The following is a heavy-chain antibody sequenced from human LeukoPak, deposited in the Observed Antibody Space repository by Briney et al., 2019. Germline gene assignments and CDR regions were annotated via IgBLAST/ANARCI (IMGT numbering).Heavy chain of an antibody. CDR2: IHTSGTT. D-gene: IGHD5-12*01. J-gene: IGHJ4*02. CDR3: AREETSRSLRAFDC. V-gene: IGHV4-4*07. CDR1: NGSVGSNF. Sequence: SETLSLTCTVSNGSVGSNFWTYMRQPAGQGLEWIGRIHTSGTTNYNPSLKSRVTMSVDTSKNQFSLELSSVTAADTAVYYCAREETSRSLRAFDCWGQGTLVTVSS.